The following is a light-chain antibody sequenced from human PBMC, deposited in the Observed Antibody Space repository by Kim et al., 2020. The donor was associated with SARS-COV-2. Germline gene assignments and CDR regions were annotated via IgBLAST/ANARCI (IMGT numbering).Light chain of an antibody. CDR3: QQYGSSPQT. CDR2: GAS. V-gene: IGKV3-20*01. J-gene: IGKJ1*01. Sequence: SPVERATLSCRASQSVSSSYLAWYQQKPGQPPRLLIYGASSRATGIPDRFSGSGSGTDFTLTISRLDPEDFAVYYCQQYGSSPQTFGQGTKVDIK. CDR1: QSVSSSY.